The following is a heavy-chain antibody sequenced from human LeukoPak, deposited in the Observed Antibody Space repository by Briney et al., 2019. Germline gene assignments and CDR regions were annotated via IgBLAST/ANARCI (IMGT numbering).Heavy chain of an antibody. CDR1: GGSISSVY. CDR2: IYYSGST. D-gene: IGHD3-22*01. J-gene: IGHJ4*02. V-gene: IGHV4-59*12. CDR3: ARAVGSGYSQIFDY. Sequence: SETLSLTCTVSGGSISSVYWRWIRQPPGKGLEWIGYIYYSGSTNYNPSLKSRVTISADTSKNQFSLKLSSVTAADTAVYYCARAVGSGYSQIFDYWGQGTLVTVSS.